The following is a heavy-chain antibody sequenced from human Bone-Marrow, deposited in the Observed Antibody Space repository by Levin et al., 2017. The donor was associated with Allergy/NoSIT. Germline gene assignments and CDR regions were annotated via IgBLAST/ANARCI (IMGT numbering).Heavy chain of an antibody. Sequence: GESLKISCAASGFTFSSYEMNWVRQAPGKGLEWVSYISSSGSTIYYADSVKGRFTISRDNAKNSLYLQMNSLRAEDTAVYYCARDKLIAAANYYYYGMDVWGQGTTVTVSS. J-gene: IGHJ6*02. CDR1: GFTFSSYE. D-gene: IGHD6-13*01. CDR2: ISSSGSTI. V-gene: IGHV3-48*03. CDR3: ARDKLIAAANYYYYGMDV.